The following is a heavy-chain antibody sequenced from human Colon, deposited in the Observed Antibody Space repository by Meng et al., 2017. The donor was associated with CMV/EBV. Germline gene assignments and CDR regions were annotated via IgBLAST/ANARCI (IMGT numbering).Heavy chain of an antibody. CDR3: AKGEAGPFWTGLNYFES. Sequence: ASVKVSCKAFGYTFGSHYLHWVRQAPGHGFEWMGVMNPSAGTTNYVQKFQGRVTMTRDTATSTAYMELSSLRSDDTAVYYCAKGEAGPFWTGLNYFESWGQGTLVTVSS. CDR2: MNPSAGTT. J-gene: IGHJ4*02. CDR1: GYTFGSHY. D-gene: IGHD3/OR15-3a*01. V-gene: IGHV1-46*01.